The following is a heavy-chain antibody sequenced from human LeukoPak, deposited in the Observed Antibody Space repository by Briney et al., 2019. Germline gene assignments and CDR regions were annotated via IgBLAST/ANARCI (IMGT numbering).Heavy chain of an antibody. J-gene: IGHJ3*01. D-gene: IGHD2-15*01. CDR2: VSYSGSA. V-gene: IGHV4-34*01. CDR1: GGSFSGYY. CDR3: ARKYCTAASCSYAFDV. Sequence: SETLSLTCAVYGGSFSGYYWSWIRQPPGNGLEWIGEVSYSGSATYSPSLESRVTIPVATSRNQFSLRLNSVTAADTAVYFCARKYCTAASCSYAFDVWGQGTMVTVSS.